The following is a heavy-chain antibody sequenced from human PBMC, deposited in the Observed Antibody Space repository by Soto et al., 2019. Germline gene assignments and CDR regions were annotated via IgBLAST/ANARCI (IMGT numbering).Heavy chain of an antibody. CDR3: ASEDYGPYYYGMDV. V-gene: IGHV6-1*01. CDR2: TYYRSKWYN. D-gene: IGHD4-17*01. J-gene: IGHJ6*02. CDR1: GDGVSSNSAA. Sequence: SQTLSLTFAISGDGVSSNSAAWNWIRQSPSRGLEWLGRTYYRSKWYNDYAVSVKSRITINPDTSKNQFSLQLNSVTPEDTAVYYCASEDYGPYYYGMDVWGQGTTVTVSS.